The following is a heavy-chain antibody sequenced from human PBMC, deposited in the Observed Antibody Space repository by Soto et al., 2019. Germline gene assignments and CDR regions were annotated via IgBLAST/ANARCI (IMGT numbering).Heavy chain of an antibody. Sequence: ASVKVSCKASGYTFTSYGISWVRQAPGQGLEWMGWISAYNGNTNYAQKLQGRVTMTTDTSTSTAYMELRSLRSDDTAVYYCAREGFWSGYYHFREPQYYYYGMDVWGQGTTVTVSS. V-gene: IGHV1-18*04. CDR2: ISAYNGNT. D-gene: IGHD3-3*01. CDR3: AREGFWSGYYHFREPQYYYYGMDV. CDR1: GYTFTSYG. J-gene: IGHJ6*02.